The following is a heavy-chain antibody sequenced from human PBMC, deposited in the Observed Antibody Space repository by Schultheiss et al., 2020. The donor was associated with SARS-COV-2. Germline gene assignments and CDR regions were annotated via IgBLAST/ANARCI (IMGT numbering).Heavy chain of an antibody. D-gene: IGHD3-3*01. CDR3: ARDITIFAPNGMDV. J-gene: IGHJ6*02. Sequence: ASVKVSCKASGGTFSSYGISWVRQAPGQGLEWMGWISAYNGNTNYAQKLQGRVTMTTDTSTSTAYMELRSLRSDDTAVYYCARDITIFAPNGMDVWGQGTTVTVSS. CDR2: ISAYNGNT. CDR1: GGTFSSYG. V-gene: IGHV1-18*01.